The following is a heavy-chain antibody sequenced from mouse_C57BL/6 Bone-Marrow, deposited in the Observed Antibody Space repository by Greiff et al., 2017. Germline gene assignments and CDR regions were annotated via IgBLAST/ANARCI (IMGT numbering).Heavy chain of an antibody. J-gene: IGHJ3*01. Sequence: VQLQQPGAELVKPGASVKMSCKASGYTFTSYWITWVKQRPGQGFAWIGDIYPGSGSTNYNEKFKSKATLTVDTSSSTAYMQLSSLTSEDSAVYYGARGTMVTSWFAYWGQGTLVTVSA. D-gene: IGHD2-2*01. V-gene: IGHV1-55*01. CDR3: ARGTMVTSWFAY. CDR2: IYPGSGST. CDR1: GYTFTSYW.